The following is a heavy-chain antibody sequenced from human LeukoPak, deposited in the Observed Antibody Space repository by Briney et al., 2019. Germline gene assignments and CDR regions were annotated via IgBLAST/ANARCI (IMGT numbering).Heavy chain of an antibody. CDR1: GYTFPGYY. J-gene: IGHJ4*02. V-gene: IGHV1-2*02. CDR3: AREDCSSTSCQVYFDY. CDR2: INPNSGGT. Sequence: ASVKVSCKASGYTFPGYYMHWVRQAPGQGLEWMGWINPNSGGTNYAQKFQGRVTMTRDTSISTAYMELSRLRSDDTAVYYCAREDCSSTSCQVYFDYWGQGTLVTVSS. D-gene: IGHD2-2*01.